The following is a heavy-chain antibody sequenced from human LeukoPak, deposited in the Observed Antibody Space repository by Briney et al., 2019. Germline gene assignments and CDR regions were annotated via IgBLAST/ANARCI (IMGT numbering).Heavy chain of an antibody. V-gene: IGHV3-53*01. J-gene: IGHJ4*02. D-gene: IGHD3-22*01. CDR2: FYSGGST. CDR3: ARPYDSSGYYYY. CDR1: GFTVSSNY. Sequence: GGSLRLSCAASGFTVSSNYMSWVRQAPGKGLGWVSVFYSGGSTYYADSVKGRFTISRENSKNTLYLQMNSLRAEDTAVYYCARPYDSSGYYYYWGQGTLVTVSS.